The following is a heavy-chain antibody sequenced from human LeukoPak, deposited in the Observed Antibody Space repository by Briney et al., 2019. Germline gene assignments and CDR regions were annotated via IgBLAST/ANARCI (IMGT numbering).Heavy chain of an antibody. CDR3: ARDRASYYYDTSGDNDY. Sequence: PSETLSLTCAVSGGSISSSNWWSWVRQAPGKGLEWIGGVYHSGSTNYNPSLKSRVTISVDTFMNRFSLKLSSVTAADTAVYYCARDRASYYYDTSGDNDYWGQGTLVTVSS. CDR1: GGSISSSNW. D-gene: IGHD3-22*01. J-gene: IGHJ4*02. CDR2: VYHSGST. V-gene: IGHV4-4*02.